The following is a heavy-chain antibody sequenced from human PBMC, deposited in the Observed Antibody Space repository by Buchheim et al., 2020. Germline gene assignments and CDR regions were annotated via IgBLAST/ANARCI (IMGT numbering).Heavy chain of an antibody. CDR3: ARDPTSLDILTPDRFDY. CDR2: ISAYNGNT. Sequence: QVQLVQSGAGVKKPGDSVKVSCKASGYTFTTYGFSWVRQAPGQGLEWMGWISAYNGNTNYAQKFQGRGTMTTDTFTSPAYMELRSLRSDDTAVYYCARDPTSLDILTPDRFDYWGQGTL. D-gene: IGHD5-12*01. J-gene: IGHJ4*02. V-gene: IGHV1-18*01. CDR1: GYTFTTYG.